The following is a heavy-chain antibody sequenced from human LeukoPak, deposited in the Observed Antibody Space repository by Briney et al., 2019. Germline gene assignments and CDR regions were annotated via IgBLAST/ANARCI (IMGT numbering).Heavy chain of an antibody. J-gene: IGHJ3*02. CDR1: GGTFSSYA. Sequence: SVKVSCKASGGTFSSYAISWVRQAPGQGLEWMGGTIPIVGTANYAQKLQGRVTITADESTSTAYMELSSLRSEDTAVYYCARAGWSLVGVTSAFDIWGQGTMVTVSS. CDR3: ARAGWSLVGVTSAFDI. D-gene: IGHD1-26*01. V-gene: IGHV1-69*13. CDR2: TIPIVGTA.